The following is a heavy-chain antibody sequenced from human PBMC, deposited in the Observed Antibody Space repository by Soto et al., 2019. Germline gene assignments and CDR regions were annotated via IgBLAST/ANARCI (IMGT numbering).Heavy chain of an antibody. CDR1: GFSLGTVSMC. CDR2: IDWEDEK. Sequence: SGPNAGEPTQTLTLTCSFSGFSLGTVSMCVSWIRQTPGKALEYLALIDWEDEKFYSASLKTRLTISKDTSKNQVVLTMTDMDPAATPTYYCARLRVDSGGYHFDIWGQGTLVTVSS. V-gene: IGHV2-70*12. D-gene: IGHD2-21*01. CDR3: ARLRVDSGGYHFDI. J-gene: IGHJ4*02.